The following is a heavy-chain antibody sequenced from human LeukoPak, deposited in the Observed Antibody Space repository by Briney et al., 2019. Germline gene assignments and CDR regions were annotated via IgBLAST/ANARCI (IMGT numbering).Heavy chain of an antibody. D-gene: IGHD6-13*01. V-gene: IGHV1-18*01. CDR3: ASAPRYSSSWPNNWFDP. Sequence: ASVKVSCKASGYTFTSYGISWVRQAPGQGLEWMGWSPYNGNTNYAQKLQGRVTMTTDTSTSTAYMELSSLRSEDTAVYFCASAPRYSSSWPNNWFDPWGQGTLVTVSS. CDR2: SPYNGNT. J-gene: IGHJ5*02. CDR1: GYTFTSYG.